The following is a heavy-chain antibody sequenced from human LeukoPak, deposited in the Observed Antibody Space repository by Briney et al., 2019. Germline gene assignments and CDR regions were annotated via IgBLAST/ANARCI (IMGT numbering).Heavy chain of an antibody. V-gene: IGHV4-34*01. D-gene: IGHD3-10*01. CDR2: INHSGST. CDR3: ARGRGRYYYYGMDV. J-gene: IGHJ6*02. CDR1: EFIFSDYW. Sequence: PGGSLRLSCVASEFIFSDYWMSWVRQAPGKGLEWIGEINHSGSTNYNPSLKSRVTISVDTSKNQFSLKLSSVTAADTAVYYCARGRGRYYYYGMDVWGQGTTVTASS.